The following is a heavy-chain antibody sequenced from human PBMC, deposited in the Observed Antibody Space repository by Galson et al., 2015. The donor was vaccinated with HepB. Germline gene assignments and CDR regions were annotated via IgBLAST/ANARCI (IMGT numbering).Heavy chain of an antibody. J-gene: IGHJ3*01. CDR2: IKSRTDGGTT. CDR3: TTDLAYYTFWV. Sequence: SLRLSCAASGFTFHKAWMNWVRQAPGKGLEWVGRIKSRTDGGTTDYPAPVKGRFTISRDDSKNTLYLQMNSLKTEDTAVYYCTTDLAYYTFWVWGQGTMVTVSS. CDR1: GFTFHKAW. V-gene: IGHV3-15*01. D-gene: IGHD1-26*01.